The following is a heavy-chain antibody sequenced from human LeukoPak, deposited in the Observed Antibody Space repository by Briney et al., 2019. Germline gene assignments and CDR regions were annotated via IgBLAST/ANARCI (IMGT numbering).Heavy chain of an antibody. D-gene: IGHD6-13*01. CDR1: GYTFTSYY. CDR3: AFAWGAIAPAGGYYYMDV. CDR2: INPSGGST. V-gene: IGHV1-46*01. Sequence: GASVKVSCKASGYTFTSYYMHWVRQAPGQGLEWMGIINPSGGSTSYAQKFQGRVTMTRDMSTSTVYMELSSLRSEDTAVYYCAFAWGAIAPAGGYYYMDVWGKGTTVTVSS. J-gene: IGHJ6*03.